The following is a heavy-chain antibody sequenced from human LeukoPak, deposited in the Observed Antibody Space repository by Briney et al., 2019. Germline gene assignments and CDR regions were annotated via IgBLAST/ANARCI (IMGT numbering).Heavy chain of an antibody. V-gene: IGHV4-59*01. D-gene: IGHD6-13*01. J-gene: IGHJ4*02. CDR3: ARAAQQLVNYFDF. Sequence: SETLSLTCTVSDGSISSYYWSWIRQPPEKGLEWIGYIYYSGSTNYNPSLKSRLTISVDTSKNQFSLKVSSVTAADTAAYYCARAAQQLVNYFDFWGQGTLVTVSS. CDR2: IYYSGST. CDR1: DGSISSYY.